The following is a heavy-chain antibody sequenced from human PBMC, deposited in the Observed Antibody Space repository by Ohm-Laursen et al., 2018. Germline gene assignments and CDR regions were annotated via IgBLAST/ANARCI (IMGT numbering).Heavy chain of an antibody. CDR1: GFIFSNYW. J-gene: IGHJ4*02. Sequence: SLRLSCAASGFIFSNYWMSWVRQAPGKGLEWVANIKQDGSEKYFLDSVKGRFTFSRDNAKNSVSLQMNSLRGEDTAVYYCARGSGTPWGLYFDHWGQGALVTVSS. CDR2: IKQDGSEK. V-gene: IGHV3-7*01. D-gene: IGHD1/OR15-1a*01. CDR3: ARGSGTPWGLYFDH.